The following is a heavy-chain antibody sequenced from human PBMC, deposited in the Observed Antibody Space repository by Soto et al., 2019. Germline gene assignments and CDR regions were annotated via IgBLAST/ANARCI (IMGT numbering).Heavy chain of an antibody. Sequence: EVQLVDSGGGLVQPGGSLRLSCAASEFTFRSYWMHWVRQSPGKGLVWVSRISGDGSSTNYADSVKGRFTISRDNAKNTVYLQIDSLRAEDTAVYYCAREYEGVGATPQLGEFDYWGQGTLVTVSS. J-gene: IGHJ4*02. V-gene: IGHV3-74*01. CDR2: ISGDGSST. D-gene: IGHD1-26*01. CDR1: EFTFRSYW. CDR3: AREYEGVGATPQLGEFDY.